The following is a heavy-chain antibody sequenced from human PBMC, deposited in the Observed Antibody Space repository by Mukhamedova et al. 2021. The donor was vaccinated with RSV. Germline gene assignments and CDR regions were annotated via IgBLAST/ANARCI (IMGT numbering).Heavy chain of an antibody. J-gene: IGHJ4*02. CDR3: ARHYGIAAAGTDYFDY. V-gene: IGHV4-59*08. CDR2: IYYSGST. D-gene: IGHD6-13*01. Sequence: GKGLEWIGYIYYSGSTNYNPSLKSRVTISVDTSKNQFSLKLSSVTAADTAVYYCARHYGIAAAGTDYFDYWGQGTLVTVSS.